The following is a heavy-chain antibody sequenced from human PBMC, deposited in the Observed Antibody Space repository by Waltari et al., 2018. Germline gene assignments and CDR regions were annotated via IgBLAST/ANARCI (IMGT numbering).Heavy chain of an antibody. CDR3: ARGYDREHWYFDL. J-gene: IGHJ2*01. Sequence: QVQLQESGPGLVKPSETLSLTCTVSGGSISSYYWSWIRQPPGKGLEWIGYIYYSGSTNYNPSLKSRVTISVDTSKNQFSLKLSSVTAADTAVYYCARGYDREHWYFDLWGRGTLVTVSS. CDR2: IYYSGST. V-gene: IGHV4-59*01. D-gene: IGHD3-22*01. CDR1: GGSISSYY.